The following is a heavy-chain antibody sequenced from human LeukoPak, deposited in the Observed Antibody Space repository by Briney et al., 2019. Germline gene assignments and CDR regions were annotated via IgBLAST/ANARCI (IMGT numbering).Heavy chain of an antibody. V-gene: IGHV1-2*02. D-gene: IGHD6-13*01. Sequence: ASVKVSCKASGYTFTSYCITWLRQAPGQGLEWLGWINPKSGAADYAQQFRGRVTMTRDTSINTDYMEMKRVTSDDTAVYYCARGAEAETSPLDFWGQGTLVIVS. CDR2: INPKSGAA. CDR1: GYTFTSYC. CDR3: ARGAEAETSPLDF. J-gene: IGHJ4*02.